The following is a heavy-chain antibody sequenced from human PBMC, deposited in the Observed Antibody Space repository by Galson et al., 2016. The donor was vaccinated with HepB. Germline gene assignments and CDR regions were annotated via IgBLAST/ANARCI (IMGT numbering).Heavy chain of an antibody. CDR3: AKRDLLWFGDPNAFDV. V-gene: IGHV3-33*06. CDR2: IWYDGSNK. J-gene: IGHJ3*01. Sequence: SLRLSCAASGFTFSSYGMHWVRQAPGKGLEWVAVIWYDGSNKYYADSVKGRFTISRDNPKNTLYLQMNSLKVEDTAVYYCAKRDLLWFGDPNAFDVWGQGTMVTVSS. D-gene: IGHD3-10*01. CDR1: GFTFSSYG.